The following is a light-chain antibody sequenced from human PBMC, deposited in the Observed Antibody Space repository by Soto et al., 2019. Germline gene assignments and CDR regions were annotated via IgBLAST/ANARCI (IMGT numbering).Light chain of an antibody. V-gene: IGKV3-15*01. CDR1: QSFSSN. Sequence: EIVMTQSPATLSVSPGERATLSCSASQSFSSNLAWYQQRSGQAPRLLIYGASTRATGIPARFSGSGSGTEFTLTISSLQSEDFAVYYCQQYNNWPQTFGQGTKVEIK. CDR2: GAS. J-gene: IGKJ1*01. CDR3: QQYNNWPQT.